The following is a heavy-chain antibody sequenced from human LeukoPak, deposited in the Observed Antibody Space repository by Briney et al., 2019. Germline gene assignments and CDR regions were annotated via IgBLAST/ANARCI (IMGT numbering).Heavy chain of an antibody. D-gene: IGHD2-15*01. V-gene: IGHV1-2*02. CDR2: INPNSGGT. Sequence: ASVKVSCKASGYTFTGYYMHWVRQAPGQGLGWMGWINPNSGGTNYAQKFQGRVTMTRDTSISTAYMELSRLRSDDTAVYYRARSGYCSGGSCSHFDYWGQGTLVTVSS. J-gene: IGHJ4*02. CDR3: ARSGYCSGGSCSHFDY. CDR1: GYTFTGYY.